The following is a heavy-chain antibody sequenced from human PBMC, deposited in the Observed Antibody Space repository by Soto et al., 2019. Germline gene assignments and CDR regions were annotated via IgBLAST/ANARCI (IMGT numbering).Heavy chain of an antibody. J-gene: IGHJ3*02. V-gene: IGHV3-30*18. Sequence: QLVESGGGVVQPGTSLRLSCAASVFSFRSYAMHWVRQAPGKGLEWVAVISYDGSKKYYADSVKGRFTISRDNSKNTLYLQMNSLRAEDTTVYYCAKSFGAIAATAFDIWGQGTMVIVSS. D-gene: IGHD2-15*01. CDR1: VFSFRSYA. CDR2: ISYDGSKK. CDR3: AKSFGAIAATAFDI.